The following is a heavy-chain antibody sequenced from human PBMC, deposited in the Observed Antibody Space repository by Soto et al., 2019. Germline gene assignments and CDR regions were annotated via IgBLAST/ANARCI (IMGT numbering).Heavy chain of an antibody. CDR2: ISSSENTI. Sequence: QVQLVESGGGLVKPGRSLRLSCAASGFTFSDYYMSWIRQAPGKGLEWIAYISSSENTIYYADSVKGRFTISRDNAKNSLYVQMNSLRAGDTAVYYCARGDFWSGFLFDSWGQGTLVTVSS. V-gene: IGHV3-11*01. J-gene: IGHJ4*02. CDR1: GFTFSDYY. CDR3: ARGDFWSGFLFDS. D-gene: IGHD3-3*01.